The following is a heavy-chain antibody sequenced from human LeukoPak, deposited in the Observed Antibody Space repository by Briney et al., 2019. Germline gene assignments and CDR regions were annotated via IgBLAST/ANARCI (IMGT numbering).Heavy chain of an antibody. Sequence: GGSLRLSCAASGLSLNSYAIHWVRQAPGKGLEWVTAISYDGSNKHYADSVRGRFTISRDNSKNTLYLQMNSLRAEDTAVYYCARDQWIQLWLPNFDYWGQGTLVTVSS. D-gene: IGHD5-18*01. CDR3: ARDQWIQLWLPNFDY. V-gene: IGHV3-30*03. CDR2: ISYDGSNK. CDR1: GLSLNSYA. J-gene: IGHJ4*02.